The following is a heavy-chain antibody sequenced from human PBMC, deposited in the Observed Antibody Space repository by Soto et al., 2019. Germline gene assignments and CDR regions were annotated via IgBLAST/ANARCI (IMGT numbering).Heavy chain of an antibody. D-gene: IGHD3-9*01. CDR2: INPNSGGT. V-gene: IGHV1-2*02. J-gene: IGHJ6*02. CDR1: GYTFTGYD. Sequence: ASVKVSCKASGYTFTGYDMHWVRQAPGQGRECMGWINPNSGGTNYAQKFQGRVTMTRDTSISTAYMELSRLRSDDTAVYYCARDYDILTGYSYYYYYYGMDVWGQGTTVTVSS. CDR3: ARDYDILTGYSYYYYYYGMDV.